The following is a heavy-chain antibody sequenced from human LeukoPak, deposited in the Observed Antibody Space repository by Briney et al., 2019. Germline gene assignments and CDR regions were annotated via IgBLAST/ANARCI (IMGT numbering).Heavy chain of an antibody. Sequence: GGSLRLSCAASGFTFSSHWMTWVRQAPGKGLEWVANIKQDGSEKYYVDSVKGRFTISRDNARNSLYLQMNSLRAEDTAVYYCARVDLEWSLVSWGQGTLVTVSS. CDR1: GFTFSSHW. V-gene: IGHV3-7*01. CDR3: ARVDLEWSLVS. D-gene: IGHD3-3*01. J-gene: IGHJ5*02. CDR2: IKQDGSEK.